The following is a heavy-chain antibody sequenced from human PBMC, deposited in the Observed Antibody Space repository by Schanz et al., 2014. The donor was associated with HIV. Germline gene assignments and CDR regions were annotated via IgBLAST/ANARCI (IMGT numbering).Heavy chain of an antibody. V-gene: IGHV3-9*01. J-gene: IGHJ6*02. Sequence: VQLVESGGGLVKPGGSLRLSCAASKFTFTDYAMHWVRQAPGKGLEWVSGISWNSVSIGYADSVKGRFTISRDNAKNSLYMQMNSLRGDDTALYYCAKAYSTSRPYSMDIWGQGTTVTVSS. CDR2: ISWNSVSI. D-gene: IGHD6-6*01. CDR1: KFTFTDYA. CDR3: AKAYSTSRPYSMDI.